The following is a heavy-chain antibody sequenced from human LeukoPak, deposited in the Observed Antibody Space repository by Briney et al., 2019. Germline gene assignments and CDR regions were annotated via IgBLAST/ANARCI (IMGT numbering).Heavy chain of an antibody. V-gene: IGHV1-2*02. Sequence: ASVKVSCKTSGYTFSSYGISWVRQAPGQGLEWMGWINPNSGGTNYAQKFQGRVTMTRDTSISTAYMELSRLRSDDTAVYYCARASGAAQLVNFDYWGQGTLVTVSS. J-gene: IGHJ4*02. D-gene: IGHD6-13*01. CDR2: INPNSGGT. CDR1: GYTFSSYG. CDR3: ARASGAAQLVNFDY.